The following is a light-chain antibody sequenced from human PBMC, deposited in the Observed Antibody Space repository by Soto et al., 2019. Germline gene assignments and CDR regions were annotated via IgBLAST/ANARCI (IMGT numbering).Light chain of an antibody. CDR1: QGISSY. CDR3: QQYGSLPLT. Sequence: AIRMTQSPSSLSASTGDRVTITCRASQGISSYLAWYQQKPGKAPKLLIYAASTLQSGVPSRFSGSGSGTDFTLTISCLQSEDFATYYCQQYGSLPLTFGGGTRVEIK. J-gene: IGKJ4*01. CDR2: AAS. V-gene: IGKV1-8*01.